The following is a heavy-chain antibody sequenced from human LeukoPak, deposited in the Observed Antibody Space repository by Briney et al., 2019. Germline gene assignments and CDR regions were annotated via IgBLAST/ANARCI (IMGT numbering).Heavy chain of an antibody. CDR2: IRNDETNK. CDR1: GFTFSTYD. D-gene: IGHD6-13*01. V-gene: IGHV3-30*02. Sequence: GGSLRLSCAASGFTFSTYDMQWVRQAPGKGLEWVAFIRNDETNKYCADSVKGRFTISRDNSKNTLYLEMNSLRTEDTAVYYCANSWSFNYWGQGTLVTVSS. CDR3: ANSWSFNY. J-gene: IGHJ4*02.